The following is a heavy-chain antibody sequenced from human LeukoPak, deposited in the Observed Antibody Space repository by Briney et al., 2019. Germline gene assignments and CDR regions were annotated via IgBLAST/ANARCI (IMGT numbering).Heavy chain of an antibody. CDR2: IYYSGST. CDR3: ARQWLETVFDY. D-gene: IGHD6-19*01. J-gene: IGHJ4*02. V-gene: IGHV4-39*07. Sequence: WIRQPPGKGLEWIGSIYYSGSTYYNPSLKSRVTISVDTSKNQFSLKLSSVTAADTAVYYCARQWLETVFDYWGQGTLVTVSS.